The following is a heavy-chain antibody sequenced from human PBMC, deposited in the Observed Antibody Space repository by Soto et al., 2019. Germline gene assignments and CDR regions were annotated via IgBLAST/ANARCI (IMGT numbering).Heavy chain of an antibody. CDR1: GGSIRSSSYY. CDR3: ASSTLAIPDY. Sequence: PSXTRSLTCTVSGGSIRSSSYYWGWIRQPPGKGLEGIXSIYYXGSTYYNPYLXXRVTIYVXXYKNQFSLKLSSVTAADTAVYYCASSTLAIPDYWGQGTLVTVSS. J-gene: IGHJ4*02. CDR2: IYYXGST. D-gene: IGHD2-21*01. V-gene: IGHV4-39*01.